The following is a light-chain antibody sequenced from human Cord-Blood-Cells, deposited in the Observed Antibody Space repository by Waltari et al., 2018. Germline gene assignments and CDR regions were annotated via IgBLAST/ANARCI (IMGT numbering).Light chain of an antibody. CDR3: SSYTSSSTLYV. CDR2: EVS. J-gene: IGLJ1*01. Sequence: QSPLTQTTSASGSPAQSITIPGTATSSDVAGYTYLSCYQQPPGKAPNLMIDEVSNRPSGVSNRFSGSKSGNTASLTISGLQAEDEADYYCSSYTSSSTLYVFGTGTKVTVL. V-gene: IGLV2-14*01. CDR1: SSDVAGYTY.